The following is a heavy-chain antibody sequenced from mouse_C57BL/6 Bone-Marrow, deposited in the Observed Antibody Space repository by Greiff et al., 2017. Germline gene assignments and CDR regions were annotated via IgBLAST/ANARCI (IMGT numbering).Heavy chain of an antibody. J-gene: IGHJ1*03. V-gene: IGHV14-4*01. CDR1: GFNIKDDY. CDR2: IDPENGDT. CDR3: ITLEWLRREYFDV. Sequence: EVQLQESGAELVRPGASVKLSCTASGFNIKDDYMHWVKQRPEQGLEWIGWIDPENGDTEYASKFQGKATITADTSSNTAYLQLSSLTSEDTAVYYCITLEWLRREYFDVWGTGTTVIVSS. D-gene: IGHD2-2*01.